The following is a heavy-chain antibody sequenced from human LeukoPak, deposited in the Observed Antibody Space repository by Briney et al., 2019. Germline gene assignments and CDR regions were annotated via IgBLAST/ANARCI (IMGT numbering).Heavy chain of an antibody. CDR2: IYYSGTT. Sequence: NSSETLSLTCTVSGGSIDSNSWTWIRQPPGKGLEWIGYIYYSGTTNYNPSLTSRVTMSVDMSKNQFSLKLSSVTAADTAVYYCARRSSSWKNWFDPWGQGTLVTVSS. D-gene: IGHD6-13*01. CDR1: GGSIDSNS. V-gene: IGHV4-59*01. CDR3: ARRSSSWKNWFDP. J-gene: IGHJ5*02.